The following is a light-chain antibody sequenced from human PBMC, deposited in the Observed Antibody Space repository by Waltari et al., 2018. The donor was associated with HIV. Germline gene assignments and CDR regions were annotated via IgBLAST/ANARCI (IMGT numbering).Light chain of an antibody. CDR2: DVR. V-gene: IGLV2-14*03. CDR3: SSYTSGSTLV. J-gene: IGLJ3*02. CDR1: SSDVGAYNS. Sequence: QSALTQPASVSGSLGQSITISCTGTSSDVGAYNSVSWYQQHPDKAPRLLIRDVRIRPSGVSNRFSGSKSGNTASLTISGLRAEDEADYYCSSYTSGSTLVFGGGTRLTVL.